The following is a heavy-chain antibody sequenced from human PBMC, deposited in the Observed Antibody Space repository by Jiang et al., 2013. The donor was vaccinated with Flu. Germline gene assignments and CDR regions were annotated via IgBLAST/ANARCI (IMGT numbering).Heavy chain of an antibody. V-gene: IGHV4-39*01. CDR2: IYYSGST. CDR3: ARGLPPLAPREIRTYYFDY. D-gene: IGHD4-11*01. J-gene: IGHJ4*02. CDR1: GGSISSSSYY. Sequence: ELLKPSETLSLTCTVSGGSISSSSYYWGWIRQPPGKGLEWIGSIYYSGSTYYNPSLKSRVTISVDTSKNQFSLKLSSVTAADTAVYYCARGLPPLAPREIRTYYFDYWGQGTLVTVSS.